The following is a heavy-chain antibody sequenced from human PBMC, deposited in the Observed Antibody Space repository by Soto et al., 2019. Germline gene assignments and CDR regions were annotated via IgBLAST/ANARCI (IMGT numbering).Heavy chain of an antibody. CDR1: GGSITSSSYY. CDR2: IYYSGST. J-gene: IGHJ5*02. V-gene: IGHV4-39*01. CDR3: ATQEVGGTYVYTFDP. D-gene: IGHD1-26*01. Sequence: QLHLRESGPGLAKPSETLSLTCTVSGGSITSSSYYWGWIRQPPGKGLDWIGSIYYSGSTYYNPSLKSRVTISVDTSKNQFSLKLSSVTAADTAVYYCATQEVGGTYVYTFDPWGQGTLVTVSS.